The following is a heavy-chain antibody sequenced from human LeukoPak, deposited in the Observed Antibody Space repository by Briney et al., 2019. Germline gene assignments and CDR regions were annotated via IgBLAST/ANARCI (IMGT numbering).Heavy chain of an antibody. CDR1: GYTFTSYD. D-gene: IGHD3-10*01. V-gene: IGHV1-8*01. J-gene: IGHJ4*02. Sequence: ASVKVSCKASGYTFTSYDINWVRQATGQGLEWMGWMNPNSGNTGYAQKFQGRVTMTRNTSISTAYMELSSLRSEDTAVYYCARKGHYYGSGSSDYWGQGTLVIVSS. CDR2: MNPNSGNT. CDR3: ARKGHYYGSGSSDY.